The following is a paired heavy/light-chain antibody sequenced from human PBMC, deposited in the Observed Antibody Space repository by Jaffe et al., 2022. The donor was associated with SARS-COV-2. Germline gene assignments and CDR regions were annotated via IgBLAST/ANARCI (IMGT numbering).Light chain of an antibody. CDR3: NSRDSSTWV. Sequence: SSELTQDPAVSVALGQTVRITCQGDSLRSSYASWYQQKPGQAPLLVIYNKNSRPSGIPDRFSGSSSGNTASLTITGAQAEDEADYYCNSRDSSTWVFGGGTKVTVL. V-gene: IGLV3-19*01. CDR1: SLRSSY. CDR2: NKN. J-gene: IGLJ3*02.
Heavy chain of an antibody. Sequence: QLQLQESGPGLGKPSETLSLTCTVSGGSISSRGYYWGWIRQPPGMGLEWIGSMYNSGSTNYNPSLKSRVTISVDTSKNQFSLMLSSVTAADTAVYYCARHEEFCSSSTCYARFDPWGQGTLVTVSS. D-gene: IGHD2-2*01. V-gene: IGHV4-39*01. CDR3: ARHEEFCSSSTCYARFDP. CDR1: GGSISSRGYY. CDR2: MYNSGST. J-gene: IGHJ5*02.